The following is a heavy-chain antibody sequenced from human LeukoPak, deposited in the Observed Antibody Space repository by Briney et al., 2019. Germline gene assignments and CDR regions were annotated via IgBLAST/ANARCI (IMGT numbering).Heavy chain of an antibody. J-gene: IGHJ4*02. D-gene: IGHD3-3*01. Sequence: GGSLRLSCAASGFTFSSYAMHWVRQAPGKGLEWVAVISYDGSNKYYADSVKGRFTISRDNSKNTLYLQMNSLRAEDTAVYYCARDPTKGYYDFWSGYSYYFDYWGQGTLVTVSS. CDR3: ARDPTKGYYDFWSGYSYYFDY. CDR2: ISYDGSNK. CDR1: GFTFSSYA. V-gene: IGHV3-30-3*01.